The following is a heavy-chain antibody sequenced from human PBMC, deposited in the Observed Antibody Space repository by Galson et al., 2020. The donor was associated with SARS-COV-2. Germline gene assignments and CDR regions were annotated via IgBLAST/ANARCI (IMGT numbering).Heavy chain of an antibody. CDR1: GGSFSGYY. Sequence: SQASETLSLTCAVYGGSFSGYYWSWIRQPPGKGLEWIGEINHSGSTNYNPSLKSRVTISVDTSKNQFSLKLSSVTAADTAVYYCAREASITMIEKGSFDYWGQGTLVTVSS. D-gene: IGHD3-22*01. CDR2: INHSGST. CDR3: AREASITMIEKGSFDY. V-gene: IGHV4-34*01. J-gene: IGHJ4*02.